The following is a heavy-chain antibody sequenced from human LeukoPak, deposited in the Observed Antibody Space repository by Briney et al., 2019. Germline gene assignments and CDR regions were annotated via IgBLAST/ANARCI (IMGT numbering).Heavy chain of an antibody. J-gene: IGHJ3*02. D-gene: IGHD3-22*01. CDR3: ARVLLWDYYDSSNDAFDI. V-gene: IGHV1-2*06. CDR2: LNPNSGGT. CDR1: GYTFTGYY. Sequence: ASVKVSCKASGYTFTGYYMHWVRQAPGQGLEWMGRLNPNSGGTNYAQKFQGRVTMTRDTSISTAYMELSRLRSDDTAVYYCARVLLWDYYDSSNDAFDIWGQGTMVTVSS.